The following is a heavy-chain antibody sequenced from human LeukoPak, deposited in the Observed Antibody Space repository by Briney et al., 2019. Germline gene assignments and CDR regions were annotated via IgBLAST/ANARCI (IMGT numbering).Heavy chain of an antibody. V-gene: IGHV4-61*08. D-gene: IGHD1-26*01. CDR1: GGSISSGGYY. CDR3: ARVPVPSGSYYDY. CDR2: IYYSGST. Sequence: PSETLSLTCTVSGGSISSGGYYWSWIRQPPGKGLEWIGYIYYSGSTNYNPSLKSRVTISVDTSKNQFSLKLSSVTAADTAVYYCARVPVPSGSYYDYWGQGTLVTVSS. J-gene: IGHJ4*02.